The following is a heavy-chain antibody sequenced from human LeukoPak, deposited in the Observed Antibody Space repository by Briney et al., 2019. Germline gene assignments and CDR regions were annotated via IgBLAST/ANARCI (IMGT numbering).Heavy chain of an antibody. Sequence: GGSLRLSCAASGFTFNRNVMSWVRPAPGKGLEWVSAIIDDGSSTYYADSVKGRFSISRDNSKNTVYLQMNSLRAEDTAIYYCAKPHDSGWWMFDYWGQGTLVTVSS. CDR1: GFTFNRNV. CDR3: AKPHDSGWWMFDY. J-gene: IGHJ4*02. D-gene: IGHD6-13*01. V-gene: IGHV3-23*01. CDR2: IIDDGSST.